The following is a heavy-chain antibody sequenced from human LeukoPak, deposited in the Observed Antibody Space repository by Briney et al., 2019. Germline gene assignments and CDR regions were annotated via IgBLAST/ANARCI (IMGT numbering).Heavy chain of an antibody. CDR3: ARRTTYIGWRPSESPSCFDY. V-gene: IGHV4-59*08. CDR1: GGSISSYY. Sequence: SETLSLTCTVSGGSISSYYWSWIRQPPGKGLEWIGYIYYSGSTNYNPSLKSRVTISVDTSKNQFYLKLSSVTAADTAVYYCARRTTYIGWRPSESPSCFDYWGQGTLVTVSS. CDR2: IYYSGST. D-gene: IGHD2-21*02. J-gene: IGHJ4*02.